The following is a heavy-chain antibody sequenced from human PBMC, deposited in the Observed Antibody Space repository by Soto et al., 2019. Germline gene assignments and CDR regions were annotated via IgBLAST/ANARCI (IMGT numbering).Heavy chain of an antibody. J-gene: IGHJ6*02. Sequence: SVKVSCKASGGTFSSYAIIWVRQAPGQGLEWMGGIIPISDTTNYAQKFQGRVTITADESTSTAYMELSSLRSEDTAVYYCARSQGSSTSLEIYYYYYYGMDVWGQGTTVTVSS. CDR2: IIPISDTT. D-gene: IGHD2-2*01. CDR3: ARSQGSSTSLEIYYYYYYGMDV. CDR1: GGTFSSYA. V-gene: IGHV1-69*13.